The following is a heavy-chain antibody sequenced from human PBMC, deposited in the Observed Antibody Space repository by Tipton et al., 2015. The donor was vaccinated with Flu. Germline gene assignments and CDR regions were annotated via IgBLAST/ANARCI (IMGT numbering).Heavy chain of an antibody. CDR3: ARGLLRSSGWYRD. CDR1: GGSFSGYY. CDR2: INHSGST. J-gene: IGHJ4*02. D-gene: IGHD6-19*01. V-gene: IGHV4-34*01. Sequence: LRLSCAVYGGSFSGYYWSWIRQPPGKGLEWIGEINHSGSTNYNPSLKSRVTISVDTSKNQFSLKLSSVTAADTAVYYCARGLLRSSGWYRDWGQGTLVTVSS.